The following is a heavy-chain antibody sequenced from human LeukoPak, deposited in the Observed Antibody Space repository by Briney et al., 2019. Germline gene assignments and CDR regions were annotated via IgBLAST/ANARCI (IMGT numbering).Heavy chain of an antibody. V-gene: IGHV4-59*01. D-gene: IGHD1-1*01. CDR3: ARASWAPTGIPGAWFDP. CDR1: GGSISSYY. CDR2: VYYTGST. Sequence: SETLSLTCTVSGGSISSYYWSWIRQPPGRRLECIGYVYYTGSTDCNPSLKSRVTISLDTSKRQFSLKLSSVTAADTAVYYCARASWAPTGIPGAWFDPWGQGTLVTVSS. J-gene: IGHJ5*02.